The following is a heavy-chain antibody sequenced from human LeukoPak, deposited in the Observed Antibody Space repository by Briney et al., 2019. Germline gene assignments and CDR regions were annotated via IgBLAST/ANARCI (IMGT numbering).Heavy chain of an antibody. CDR3: ARDQPLQWLVPLDY. J-gene: IGHJ4*02. V-gene: IGHV1-18*01. Sequence: ASVKVSCKASGYTFTSYGISWVRQAPGQGLEWMGWISAYNGNTNYAQKLQGRVTMTTDTSTSTAYMELRSLRSDDTAVYYCARDQPLQWLVPLDYWGQGTLVTVSS. D-gene: IGHD6-19*01. CDR1: GYTFTSYG. CDR2: ISAYNGNT.